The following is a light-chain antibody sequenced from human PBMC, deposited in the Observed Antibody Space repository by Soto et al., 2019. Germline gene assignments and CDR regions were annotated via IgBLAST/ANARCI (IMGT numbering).Light chain of an antibody. CDR3: EQRSNWPPYT. CDR1: QSVSSY. Sequence: EIVLTQSPATLSLSPGERATLSCRASQSVSSYLAWYQQKPGQAPRHLIYDASNRATGIPPRFSGSGSGTDFTLTISSLEPEDLAVYYCEQRSNWPPYTIGRGTKLEIK. V-gene: IGKV3-11*01. J-gene: IGKJ2*01. CDR2: DAS.